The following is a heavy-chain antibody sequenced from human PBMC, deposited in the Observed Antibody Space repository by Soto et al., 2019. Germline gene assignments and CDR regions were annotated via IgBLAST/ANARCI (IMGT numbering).Heavy chain of an antibody. CDR3: ARGSVVVAATLNDY. J-gene: IGHJ4*02. Sequence: GASVQVSCKASGYTFTSYDIHWVRQATGQGLEWMGWMNPNSGNTGYAQKFQGRVTMTRNTSISTAYMELSSLRSEDTAVYYCARGSVVVAATLNDYWGQGTLVTVSS. D-gene: IGHD2-15*01. CDR1: GYTFTSYD. CDR2: MNPNSGNT. V-gene: IGHV1-8*01.